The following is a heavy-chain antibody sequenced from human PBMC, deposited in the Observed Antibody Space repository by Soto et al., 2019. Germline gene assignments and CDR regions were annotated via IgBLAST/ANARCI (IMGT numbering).Heavy chain of an antibody. CDR2: IYSGGST. CDR1: GFTVSSNY. J-gene: IGHJ6*03. Sequence: GGSLRLSCAASGFTVSSNYMSWVRQAPGKGLEWVSVIYSGGSTYYGESVQGRLTISRHNSKNTLYLQMNSLRAEDTSVYYCARDPGGYCSGGSCYGGVEYYYYYIDVWGKGTTVTVSS. D-gene: IGHD2-15*01. CDR3: ARDPGGYCSGGSCYGGVEYYYYYIDV. V-gene: IGHV3-53*04.